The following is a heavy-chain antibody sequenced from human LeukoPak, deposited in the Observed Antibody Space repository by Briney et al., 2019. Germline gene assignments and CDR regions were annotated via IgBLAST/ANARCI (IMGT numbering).Heavy chain of an antibody. Sequence: GGSLGLSCAASGFTFSSYAMHWVRQAPGKGLEWVAVISYDGSNKYYADSVKGRFTISRDNSKNTLYLQMNSLRAEDTAVYYCAISLLRYFDWAFDYWGQGTLVTVSS. V-gene: IGHV3-30-3*01. CDR2: ISYDGSNK. CDR3: AISLLRYFDWAFDY. D-gene: IGHD3-9*01. J-gene: IGHJ4*02. CDR1: GFTFSSYA.